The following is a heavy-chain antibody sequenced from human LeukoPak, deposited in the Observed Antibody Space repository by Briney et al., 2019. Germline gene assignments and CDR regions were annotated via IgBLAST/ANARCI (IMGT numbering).Heavy chain of an antibody. Sequence: SVNVSCKASGGXFSSYAISWVRQAPGQGLEWLGWIIPILGIANYAQKFQGRVTITADKSTSTAYMELSRLRSDDTAVYYCARVVYSSGRYNFDYWGQGTLVTVSS. CDR2: IIPILGIA. V-gene: IGHV1-69*04. J-gene: IGHJ4*02. D-gene: IGHD6-19*01. CDR3: ARVVYSSGRYNFDY. CDR1: GGXFSSYA.